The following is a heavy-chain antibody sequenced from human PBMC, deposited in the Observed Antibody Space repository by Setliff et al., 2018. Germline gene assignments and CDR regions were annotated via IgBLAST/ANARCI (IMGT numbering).Heavy chain of an antibody. J-gene: IGHJ4*02. D-gene: IGHD5-12*01. V-gene: IGHV5-51*01. Sequence: PGESLKISCKASGYSFTDYWIAWVRQMPGKGLEWMGIIYPSNSNIKYSPSFEAQITFSVDKSTTTAYLQWSSLKASDTAIYYCARHRVGNSGYAIPILDFWGQGALVTVSS. CDR1: GYSFTDYW. CDR2: IYPSNSNI. CDR3: ARHRVGNSGYAIPILDF.